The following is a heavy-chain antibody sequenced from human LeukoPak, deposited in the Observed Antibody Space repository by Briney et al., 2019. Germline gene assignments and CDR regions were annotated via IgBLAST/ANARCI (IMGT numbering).Heavy chain of an antibody. D-gene: IGHD5-24*01. Sequence: SETLSLTCTVSGGSISTHYWSWIRQPAGKGLEWIGRMPTTGSSNYNPSLKSRVTMSVDTSKNQFSLKLSSVTAADTAVYYCGREVEMATQFDYWGQGTLVTVSS. CDR3: GREVEMATQFDY. CDR1: GGSISTHY. CDR2: MPTTGSS. J-gene: IGHJ4*02. V-gene: IGHV4-4*07.